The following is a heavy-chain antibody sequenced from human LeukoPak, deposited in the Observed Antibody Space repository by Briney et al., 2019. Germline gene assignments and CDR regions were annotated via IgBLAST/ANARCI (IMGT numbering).Heavy chain of an antibody. J-gene: IGHJ3*02. CDR3: ATDYSGYDAFDI. Sequence: PGGSLRLSCAASTLTFSDAWMSWVRQAPGKGLEWVGLIKSKSFGGTTGYAAAVKGRFTISRDDSKSTLFLQMDSLKTEDTAVYYCATDYSGYDAFDIWGLGTMVIVSS. CDR1: TLTFSDAW. V-gene: IGHV3-15*01. D-gene: IGHD5-12*01. CDR2: IKSKSFGGTT.